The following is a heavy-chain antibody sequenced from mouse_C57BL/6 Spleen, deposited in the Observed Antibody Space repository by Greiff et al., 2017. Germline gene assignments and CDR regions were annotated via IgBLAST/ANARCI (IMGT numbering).Heavy chain of an antibody. CDR1: GYTFTSYW. CDR2: IDPSDSYT. CDR3: ARGAYDYEGFAY. V-gene: IGHV1-69*01. D-gene: IGHD2-4*01. J-gene: IGHJ3*01. Sequence: QVQLQQPGAELVMPGASVKLSCKASGYTFTSYWMHWVKQRPGQGLEWIGEIDPSDSYTNYNQKFKGKSTLTVDKSSSTAYMQLSSLTSEDSAVYYCARGAYDYEGFAYWGQGTLVTVSA.